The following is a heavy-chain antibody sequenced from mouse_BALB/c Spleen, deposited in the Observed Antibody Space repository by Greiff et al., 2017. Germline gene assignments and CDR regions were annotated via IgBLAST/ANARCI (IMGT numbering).Heavy chain of an antibody. V-gene: IGHV1-54*01. CDR1: GYAFTNYL. CDR2: INPGSGGT. D-gene: IGHD2-4*01. CDR3: ARWGDYDDY. Sequence: QVQLQQSGAELVRPGTSVKVSCKASGYAFTNYLIEWVKQRPGQGLEWIGVINPGSGGTNYNEKFKGKATLTADKSSSTAYMQLSSLTSDDSAVYFCARWGDYDDYWGQGTTLTVSS. J-gene: IGHJ2*01.